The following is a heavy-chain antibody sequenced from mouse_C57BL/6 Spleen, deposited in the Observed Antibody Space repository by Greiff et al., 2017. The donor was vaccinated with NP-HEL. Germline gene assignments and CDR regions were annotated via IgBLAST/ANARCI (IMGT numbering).Heavy chain of an antibody. J-gene: IGHJ3*01. D-gene: IGHD1-3*01. V-gene: IGHV5-4*01. CDR3: ARESGYPFAY. CDR1: GFTFSSYA. Sequence: DVKLVESGGGLVKPGGSLKLSCAASGFTFSSYAMSWVRQTPEKRLEWVATISDGGSYTYYPDNVKGRFTISRDNAKNNLYLQMSHLKSEDTAMYYCARESGYPFAYWGQGTLVTVSA. CDR2: ISDGGSYT.